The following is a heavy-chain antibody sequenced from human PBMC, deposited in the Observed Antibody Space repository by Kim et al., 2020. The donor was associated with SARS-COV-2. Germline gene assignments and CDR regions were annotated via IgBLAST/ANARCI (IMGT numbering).Heavy chain of an antibody. V-gene: IGHV3-23*03. CDR2: IYSGGSST. D-gene: IGHD1-26*01. CDR3: AKATGGSYYHYGMDV. CDR1: GFTFSSYA. J-gene: IGHJ6*02. Sequence: GGSLRLSCAASGFTFSSYAMSWVRQAPGKGLEWVAVIYSGGSSTYYADSVKGRFTISRDNSKNTLYLQMNSLRAEDTAVYYCAKATGGSYYHYGMDVWG.